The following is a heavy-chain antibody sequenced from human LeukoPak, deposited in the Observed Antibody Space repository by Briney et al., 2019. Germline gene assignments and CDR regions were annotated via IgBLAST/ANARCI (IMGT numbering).Heavy chain of an antibody. J-gene: IGHJ4*02. V-gene: IGHV3-66*01. CDR1: GFTVSSNY. CDR2: MYGAGST. D-gene: IGHD3-9*01. CDR3: GESNLLTGYFSLNY. Sequence: GGSLRLSCAASGFTVSSNYMTWVRQAPGKGLEWVSLMYGAGSTHYADSVRGRFTISRDNSKNTVYVQMNSLRADDTAVYYCGESNLLTGYFSLNYWGQGTLVTVSS.